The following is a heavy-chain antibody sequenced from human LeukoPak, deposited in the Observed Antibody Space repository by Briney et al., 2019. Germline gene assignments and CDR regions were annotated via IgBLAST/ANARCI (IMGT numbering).Heavy chain of an antibody. Sequence: PSETLSLTCAVYGGSFSGYYWSWIRQPPGKGLEWIGSIYYSGSTYYNPSLKSRVTISVDTSKNQFSLKLSSVTAADTAVYYCARDEQWLVPNYWGQGTLVTVSS. CDR3: ARDEQWLVPNY. J-gene: IGHJ4*02. CDR2: IYYSGST. D-gene: IGHD6-19*01. V-gene: IGHV4-34*01. CDR1: GGSFSGYY.